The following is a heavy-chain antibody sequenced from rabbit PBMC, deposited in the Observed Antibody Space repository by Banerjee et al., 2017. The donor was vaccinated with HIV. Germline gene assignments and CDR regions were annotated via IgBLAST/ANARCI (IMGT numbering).Heavy chain of an antibody. D-gene: IGHD4-1*01. CDR3: ARAIIVVTGALNL. CDR2: IDPIFGTT. J-gene: IGHJ4*01. CDR1: GIDFSLYY. V-gene: IGHV1S7*01. Sequence: QLKESGGGLVQPGGSLKLSCKASGIDFSLYYMSWVRQAPGKGLEWIGYIDPIFGTTYYATWVDGRFTISSHNAQNTLWLQLNSLTAADTATYFCARAIIVVTGALNLWGPGTLVTVS.